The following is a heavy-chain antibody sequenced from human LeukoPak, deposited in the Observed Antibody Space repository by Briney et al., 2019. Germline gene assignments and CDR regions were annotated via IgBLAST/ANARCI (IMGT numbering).Heavy chain of an antibody. J-gene: IGHJ4*02. CDR1: GFTFSSYA. V-gene: IGHV3-30-3*01. CDR2: ISYDGSNK. CDR3: APLGSPLDY. Sequence: GGSLRLSCAASGFTFSSYAMHWVRQAPGKGLEWVAVISYDGSNKYYADSVKGRFTISRDNSKNTLYLQMNSLRAEDTAVCYCAPLGSPLDYWGQGTLVTVSS. D-gene: IGHD1-26*01.